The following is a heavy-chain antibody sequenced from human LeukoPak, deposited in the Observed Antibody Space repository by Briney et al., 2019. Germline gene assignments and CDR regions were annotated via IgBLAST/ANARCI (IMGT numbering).Heavy chain of an antibody. CDR1: GFTFSSYW. Sequence: GGSLRLSCAASGFTFSSYWMHWVRQAPGKGLVWVSRINSGGSSTSYADSVKGRFTISRGNAKNTLYLQMNSLRAEDTAVYYCARDLKGLLPDDYWGQGTLVTVSS. V-gene: IGHV3-74*01. J-gene: IGHJ4*02. D-gene: IGHD2-15*01. CDR2: INSGGSST. CDR3: ARDLKGLLPDDY.